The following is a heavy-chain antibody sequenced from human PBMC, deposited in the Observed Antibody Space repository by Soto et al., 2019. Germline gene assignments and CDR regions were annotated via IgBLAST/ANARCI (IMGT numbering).Heavy chain of an antibody. CDR2: ILPIFGTT. J-gene: IGHJ5*02. V-gene: IGHV1-69*01. D-gene: IGHD6-19*01. CDR3: ARDTGAVLGTGWFDP. CDR1: GDTFKRYA. Sequence: QVRLVQSGAEVKKPGSSVKVSCKASGDTFKRYAISWVRQAPGQGLEWMGGILPIFGTTDYAQKFQGRVTITADGSTSTVNMELSGLTSEDTAVYFCARDTGAVLGTGWFDPWGQGTLLTVSS.